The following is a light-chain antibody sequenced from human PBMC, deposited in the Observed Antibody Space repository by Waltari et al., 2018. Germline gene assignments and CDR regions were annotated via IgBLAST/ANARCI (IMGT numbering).Light chain of an antibody. Sequence: QSVLTQPPSVSATPGQKVTISCFGSSSNIGRNFVSWYQQFPGTAPRLLIYDNNKRPSGIPDRFSGSKSGTSATLDITGLQSGDEADYYCATWDSGLSGVFGGGTKVTVL. CDR1: SSNIGRNF. CDR3: ATWDSGLSGV. V-gene: IGLV1-51*01. CDR2: DNN. J-gene: IGLJ3*02.